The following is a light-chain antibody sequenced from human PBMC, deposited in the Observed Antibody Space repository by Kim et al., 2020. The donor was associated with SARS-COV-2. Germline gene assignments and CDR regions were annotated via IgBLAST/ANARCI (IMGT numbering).Light chain of an antibody. CDR3: QQYYSYPYT. CDR1: QGISSY. V-gene: IGKV1-8*01. CDR2: AAS. J-gene: IGKJ2*01. Sequence: SASTGDRVTITCRASQGISSYLAWYQQKPGKAPKLLIYAASTLQSGVPSRFSGSGSGTDYKLPISCLQSEDFATYNCQQYYSYPYTFGRETKLEIK.